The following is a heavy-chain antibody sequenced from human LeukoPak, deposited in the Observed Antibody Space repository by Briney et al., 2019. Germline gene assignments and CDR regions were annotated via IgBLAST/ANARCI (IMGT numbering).Heavy chain of an antibody. Sequence: SETLSLTCTVSGGSISSSSYYWGWIRQPPGTGLEWIGSIYYSGSTYYNPSLKSRVTMSVDTSKNQFSLKLSSVTAADTAVYYCARDPRGLVDWFDPWGQGTLVTVSS. CDR3: ARDPRGLVDWFDP. CDR2: IYYSGST. J-gene: IGHJ5*02. D-gene: IGHD6-19*01. CDR1: GGSISSSSYY. V-gene: IGHV4-39*07.